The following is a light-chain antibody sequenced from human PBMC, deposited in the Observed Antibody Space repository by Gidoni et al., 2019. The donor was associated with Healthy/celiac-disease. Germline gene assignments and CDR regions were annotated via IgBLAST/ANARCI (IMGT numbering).Light chain of an antibody. Sequence: EIVMTQSPATLSVSQGERATLSCRASQSVSSNLAWYQQKPGQATRLLIYGASTRATGIPARLSGSGSGTEFTLTISSLQSEDFAVYYCQQYNNWLGTFGQGTKVEIK. J-gene: IGKJ1*01. CDR1: QSVSSN. CDR3: QQYNNWLGT. V-gene: IGKV3-15*01. CDR2: GAS.